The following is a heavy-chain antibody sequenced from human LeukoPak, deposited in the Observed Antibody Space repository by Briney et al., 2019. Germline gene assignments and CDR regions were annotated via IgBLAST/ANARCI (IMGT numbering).Heavy chain of an antibody. V-gene: IGHV1-18*01. CDR3: ARDPDPDIVAGGNIYYYYGMDV. J-gene: IGHJ6*02. D-gene: IGHD2-15*01. CDR2: ISAYNGNT. CDR1: GYTFTSYG. Sequence: ASVKVSYKASGYTFTSYGISWVRQAPGQGLEGMGWISAYNGNTNYAQKLQGRVTMTTDTSTSTAYMELRSLRSDDTAVYYCARDPDPDIVAGGNIYYYYGMDVWGQGTTVTVSS.